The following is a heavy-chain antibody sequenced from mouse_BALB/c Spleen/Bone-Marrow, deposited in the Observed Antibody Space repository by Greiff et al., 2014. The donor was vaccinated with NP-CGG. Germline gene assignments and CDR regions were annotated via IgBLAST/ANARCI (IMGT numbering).Heavy chain of an antibody. CDR2: ISSGSSTI. CDR1: GFTFSSFG. V-gene: IGHV5-17*02. Sequence: DVHLVESGGGLVQPGGSRKLSCAASGFTFSSFGMHWVRQAPEKGLEWVAYISSGSSTIYYADTVKGRFTISRDNPKSTLFLQMTSLRSEDTAMYYCATGTRAMDYWGQGTSVTVSS. D-gene: IGHD4-1*01. J-gene: IGHJ4*01. CDR3: ATGTRAMDY.